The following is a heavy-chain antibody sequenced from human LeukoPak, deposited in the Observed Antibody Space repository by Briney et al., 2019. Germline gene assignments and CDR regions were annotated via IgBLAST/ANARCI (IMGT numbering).Heavy chain of an antibody. Sequence: PSETLSLTCTVSGGPISSYYWSWIRQPPGKGLEWIGYIYYSGSTNYNPSLKSRVTISVDTSKNQFSLKLSSVTAADTAVYYCARVVCSGGSCVSDYWGQGTLVTVSS. J-gene: IGHJ4*02. V-gene: IGHV4-59*01. CDR3: ARVVCSGGSCVSDY. D-gene: IGHD2-15*01. CDR1: GGPISSYY. CDR2: IYYSGST.